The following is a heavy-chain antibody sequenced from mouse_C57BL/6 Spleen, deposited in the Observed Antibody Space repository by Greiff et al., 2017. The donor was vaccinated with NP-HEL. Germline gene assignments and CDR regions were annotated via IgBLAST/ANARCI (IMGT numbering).Heavy chain of an antibody. CDR2: IYPGDGDT. D-gene: IGHD2-1*01. V-gene: IGHV1-82*01. CDR3: ARPDGNYLWYFDY. J-gene: IGHJ2*01. CDR1: GYAFSSSW. Sequence: QVQLQQSGPELVKPGASVKISCKASGYAFSSSWMNWVKQRPGKGLEWIGRIYPGDGDTNYNGKFKGKATLTADKSSSTAYMQLSSLTSEDSAVYFCARPDGNYLWYFDYWGQGTTLTVSS.